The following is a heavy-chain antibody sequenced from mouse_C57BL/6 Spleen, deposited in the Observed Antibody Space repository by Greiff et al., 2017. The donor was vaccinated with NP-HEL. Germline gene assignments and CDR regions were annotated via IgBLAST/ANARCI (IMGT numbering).Heavy chain of an antibody. Sequence: VQLQQSGPELVKPGASVKISCKASGYAFSSSWMNWVKQRPGKGLEWIGRIYPGDGDTNYNGKFKGKATLTADKSSSTAYMQLSSLTSEDSAVYCCARGGDGVFDYWGQGTTLTVSS. CDR1: GYAFSSSW. J-gene: IGHJ2*01. CDR3: ARGGDGVFDY. D-gene: IGHD3-3*01. V-gene: IGHV1-82*01. CDR2: IYPGDGDT.